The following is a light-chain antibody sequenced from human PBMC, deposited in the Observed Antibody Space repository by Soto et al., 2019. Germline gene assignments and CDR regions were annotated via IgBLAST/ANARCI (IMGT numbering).Light chain of an antibody. CDR2: GAS. CDR3: QQYGSSPYT. CDR1: QSVSSSY. V-gene: IGKV3-20*01. Sequence: EIVLTQSPGTLSLSPGERATLSCRASQSVSSSYLAWYQQKPGQAPRLLIYGASSRATGISDRFSGSGSGTDVTLTISRLEPDDFAVYDCQQYGSSPYTFGQGTKLEIK. J-gene: IGKJ2*01.